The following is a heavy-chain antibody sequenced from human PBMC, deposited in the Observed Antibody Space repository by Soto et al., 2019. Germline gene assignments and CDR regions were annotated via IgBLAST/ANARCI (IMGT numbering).Heavy chain of an antibody. CDR1: GGSISSSSYY. J-gene: IGHJ6*02. CDR3: AIVRGYCSSTSCYEDGMDV. CDR2: IYYSGST. Sequence: SETLSLTCTVSGGSISSSSYYWGWIRQPPGKGLEWIGSIYYSGSTYYNPSLKSLFTISVDTSKNQFALKLSSVTAADTAVYYCAIVRGYCSSTSCYEDGMDVWGQGTTVTVAS. D-gene: IGHD2-2*01. V-gene: IGHV4-39*01.